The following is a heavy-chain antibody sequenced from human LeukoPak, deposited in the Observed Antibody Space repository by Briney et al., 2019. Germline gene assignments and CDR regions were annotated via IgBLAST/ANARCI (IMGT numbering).Heavy chain of an antibody. CDR1: GGSISSSSYY. CDR3: ARHQGGMAAAKVFDS. J-gene: IGHJ4*02. Sequence: PSETLSLTCTVSGGSISSSSYYWSWIRQPPGKGLEWIAYIYYSGSTNYNPSLKSRVTISVDTSKNQFSLRLSSVTAADTAVYYCARHQGGMAAAKVFDSWGQGTLVTVSS. CDR2: IYYSGST. V-gene: IGHV4-61*05. D-gene: IGHD6-13*01.